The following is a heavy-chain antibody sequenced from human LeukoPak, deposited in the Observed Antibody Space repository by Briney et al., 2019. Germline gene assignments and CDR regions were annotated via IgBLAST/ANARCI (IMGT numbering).Heavy chain of an antibody. D-gene: IGHD5-24*01. CDR1: GFTFCSYA. J-gene: IGHJ4*02. V-gene: IGHV3-23*01. CDR3: AKDGMATISYYFDY. CDR2: ISGSGGST. Sequence: GGSLRLSCAASGFTFCSYAMRWGRPAPGKGLEWVSAISGSGGSTYYADSVKGRFTISRDNSKNTLYLQMNSLRAEDTAVYYCAKDGMATISYYFDYWGQGTLVTVSS.